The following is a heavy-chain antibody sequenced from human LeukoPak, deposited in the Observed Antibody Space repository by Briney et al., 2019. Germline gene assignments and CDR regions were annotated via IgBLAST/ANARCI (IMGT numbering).Heavy chain of an antibody. CDR1: GYRFTNYG. D-gene: IGHD6-19*01. Sequence: GASVTVSCETSGYRFTNYGVHWVRQAPGQGLEWMGWTSAYNGDTKYGQKFQGRLTMTTDTSTSTAYLDVRSLRSEDTAVYYCARDLLQWQTNNWLAPWGQGTLVTVSS. CDR3: ARDLLQWQTNNWLAP. J-gene: IGHJ5*02. V-gene: IGHV1-18*01. CDR2: TSAYNGDT.